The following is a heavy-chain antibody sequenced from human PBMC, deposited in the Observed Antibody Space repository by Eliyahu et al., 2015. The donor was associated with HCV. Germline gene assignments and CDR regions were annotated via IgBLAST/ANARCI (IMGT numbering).Heavy chain of an antibody. V-gene: IGHV1-8*01. CDR2: MNPNSGNT. D-gene: IGHD2-21*02. CDR3: ARGSARIVVVTAKRRGAFDI. CDR1: GYTFTSYX. Sequence: QVQLVQSGAEVKKPGASVKVSCKASGYTFTSYXXXXXRQATGQGXEWMGWMNPNSGNTGYAQKFQGRVTMTRNTSISTAYMELSSLRSEDTAVYYCARGSARIVVVTAKRRGAFDIWGQGTMVTVSS. J-gene: IGHJ3*02.